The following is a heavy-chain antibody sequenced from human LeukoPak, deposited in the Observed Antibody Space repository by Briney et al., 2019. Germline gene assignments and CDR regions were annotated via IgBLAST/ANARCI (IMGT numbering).Heavy chain of an antibody. J-gene: IGHJ4*02. CDR1: GYTFTCYY. CDR2: INPNSGGT. Sequence: GASVKVSCKASGYTFTCYYMHWVRQAPGQGLEWMGWINPNSGGTNYAQKFQGRVTMTRDTSISTAYMELSRLRSDDTAVYYCAREVGYCSSTSCYEGRGPFDYWGQGTLVTVSS. D-gene: IGHD2-2*01. V-gene: IGHV1-2*02. CDR3: AREVGYCSSTSCYEGRGPFDY.